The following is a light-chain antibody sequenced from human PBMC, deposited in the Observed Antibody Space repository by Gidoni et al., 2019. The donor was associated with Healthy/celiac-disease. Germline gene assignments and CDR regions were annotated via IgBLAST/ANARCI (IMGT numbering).Light chain of an antibody. V-gene: IGLV3-1*01. CDR1: KLGGKC. CDR3: QAWESSTVV. J-gene: IGLJ2*01. CDR2: QDS. Sequence: SSELTQPPSVSVSPGQTASITCSGDKLGGKCACWYQQKPGPSPVLVIYQDSKRPLGVPDRFSGSNSGNTATLPISGTQAMDEADYDCQAWESSTVVVGGGTKLTVL.